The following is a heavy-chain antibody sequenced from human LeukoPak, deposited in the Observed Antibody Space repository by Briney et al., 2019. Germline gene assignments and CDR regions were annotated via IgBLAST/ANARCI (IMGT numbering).Heavy chain of an antibody. CDR1: GITFSSYA. J-gene: IGHJ4*02. D-gene: IGHD5-18*01. CDR3: AKSWGYIYGYWDF. Sequence: PGGSLRLSCAASGITFSSYAMHWVRQAPGRGLEWVAVISYDGSNKYYADSVKGRFTISRDNSKNTLYLQMNSLRADDTAVYYCAKSWGYIYGYWDFWGQGTLVTVSS. V-gene: IGHV3-30*04. CDR2: ISYDGSNK.